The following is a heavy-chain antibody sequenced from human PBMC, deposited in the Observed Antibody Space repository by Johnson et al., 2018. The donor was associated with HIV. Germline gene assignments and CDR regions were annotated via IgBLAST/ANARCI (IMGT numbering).Heavy chain of an antibody. J-gene: IGHJ3*01. V-gene: IGHV3-30*02. CDR1: GFTFSSYG. Sequence: QVQLVESGGGVVQPGGSLRLSCAASGFTFSSYGMHWVRQAPGKGLEWVAFIRYDGSNKFYADYLKGRFTVSRDISKNTLYLQINGLSAEDAAVEYCARDRRVAAITYAFDFWGQGTMVTVSS. CDR3: ARDRRVAAITYAFDF. D-gene: IGHD6-13*01. CDR2: IRYDGSNK.